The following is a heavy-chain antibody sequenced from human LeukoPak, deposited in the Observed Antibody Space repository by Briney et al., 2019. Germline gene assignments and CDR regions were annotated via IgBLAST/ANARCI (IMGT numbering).Heavy chain of an antibody. D-gene: IGHD2-2*02. V-gene: IGHV3-30*02. CDR1: GFTFSSYG. J-gene: IGHJ4*02. CDR2: IRYDGSNE. CDR3: ANGGGARYCSSTSCYTEGDY. Sequence: GGSLRLSCAASGFTFSSYGMHWVRQAPGEGLEGVAFIRYDGSNEYYADSVKGRFTISRDNSKNTLYLQMNSLSAEDTAVYYCANGGGARYCSSTSCYTEGDYWGQGTLVTVSS.